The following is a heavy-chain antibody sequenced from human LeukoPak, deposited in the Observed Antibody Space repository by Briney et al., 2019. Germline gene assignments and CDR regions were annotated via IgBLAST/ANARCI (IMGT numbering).Heavy chain of an antibody. CDR3: ASGEAAAGLDY. J-gene: IGHJ4*02. Sequence: ASVKVSCKVSGYTLTELSMHWVRQAPGKGLEWMGGFDPEDGETNYAQKFQGRVTITADESTSTAYMELSSLRSEDTAVYYCASGEAAAGLDYWGQGTLVTVSS. CDR2: FDPEDGET. D-gene: IGHD6-13*01. CDR1: GYTLTELS. V-gene: IGHV1-24*01.